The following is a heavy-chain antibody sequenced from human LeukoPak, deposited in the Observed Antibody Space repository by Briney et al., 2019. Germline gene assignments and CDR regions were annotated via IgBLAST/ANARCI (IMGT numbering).Heavy chain of an antibody. CDR1: GYTFTSYY. CDR3: ARELIRQWLVHYYYGMDV. J-gene: IGHJ6*02. V-gene: IGHV1-46*01. Sequence: ASVKVSCKASGYTFTSYYMHWVRQAPGQGLEWMGIINPSGGSTSYAQKFQGRVTMTRDTSTSTVYMELSGLRSEDTAVYYCARELIRQWLVHYYYGMDVWGQGTTVTVSS. D-gene: IGHD6-19*01. CDR2: INPSGGST.